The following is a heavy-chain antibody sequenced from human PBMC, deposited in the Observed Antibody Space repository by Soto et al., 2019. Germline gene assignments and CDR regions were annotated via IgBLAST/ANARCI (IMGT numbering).Heavy chain of an antibody. D-gene: IGHD6-19*01. V-gene: IGHV3-23*01. CDR2: ISGSGGST. J-gene: IGHJ4*02. CDR3: AKEIRSSGPRPQVHPFDY. Sequence: GGSLRLSCAASGFTFSSYAMSWVRQAPGKGLEWVSAISGSGGSTYYADSVKGRFTISRDNSKNTLYLQMNSLRAEDTAVYYCAKEIRSSGPRPQVHPFDYWGQGTLVTVSS. CDR1: GFTFSSYA.